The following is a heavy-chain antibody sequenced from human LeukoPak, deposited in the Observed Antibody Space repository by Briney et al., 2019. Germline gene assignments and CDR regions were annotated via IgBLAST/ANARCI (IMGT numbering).Heavy chain of an antibody. CDR1: GYTFTGYY. CDR3: AREFPLDSSSTYYYYGMDV. V-gene: IGHV1-2*02. Sequence: ASVKVSCKASGYTFTGYYMHWVRQAPGQGLEWMGWINPNSGGTNYAQKFQGRVTMTRDTSISTAYMELSRLRSDDTAVYYCAREFPLDSSSTYYYYGMDVWGQGTTVTVSS. CDR2: INPNSGGT. D-gene: IGHD6-6*01. J-gene: IGHJ6*02.